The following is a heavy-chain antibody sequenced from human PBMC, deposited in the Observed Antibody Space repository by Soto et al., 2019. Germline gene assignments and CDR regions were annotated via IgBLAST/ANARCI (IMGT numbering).Heavy chain of an antibody. D-gene: IGHD5-12*01. CDR1: GFTFSSYA. V-gene: IGHV3-30-3*01. Sequence: QVQLVESGGGVVQPGRSLRLSCAASGFTFSSYAMHWVRQAPGKGLEWVAVISYDGSNKYYADSVKGRFTISRDNSKNTLYLQMHSLRAEDTAVYYCARDLARKDIVATLDYWGQGTLVTVSS. CDR3: ARDLARKDIVATLDY. CDR2: ISYDGSNK. J-gene: IGHJ4*02.